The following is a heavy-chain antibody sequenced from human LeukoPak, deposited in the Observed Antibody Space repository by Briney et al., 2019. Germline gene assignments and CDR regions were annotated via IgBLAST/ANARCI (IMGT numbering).Heavy chain of an antibody. V-gene: IGHV3-23*01. CDR1: GFSFSSHS. CDR3: SAQPESLAGAMHP. J-gene: IGHJ5*02. Sequence: PGGSLRLSCAASGFSFSSHSMTWVRQAPGKRLDWVSTISPRSDFTFYADSVKGRFTVSRDNSRNILFLHMSTLRAEDTAVYYCSAQPESLAGAMHPWGQGALVTVSS. D-gene: IGHD1-1*01. CDR2: ISPRSDFT.